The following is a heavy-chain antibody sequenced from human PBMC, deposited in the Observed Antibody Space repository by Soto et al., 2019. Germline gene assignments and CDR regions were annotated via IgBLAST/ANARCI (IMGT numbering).Heavy chain of an antibody. J-gene: IGHJ4*02. V-gene: IGHV1-18*01. CDR3: AREPADFDY. CDR1: GYTFTSYG. Sequence: QVQLVQSGAEVKKPGASVKVSCKASGYTFTSYGISWVRQAPGQGLEWMGGISANNGNTKYAQTLQGTGTMTTDPATSTAYRERRSLRSVDTSVSYGAREPADFDYWGQGTLVTVSS. CDR2: ISANNGNT.